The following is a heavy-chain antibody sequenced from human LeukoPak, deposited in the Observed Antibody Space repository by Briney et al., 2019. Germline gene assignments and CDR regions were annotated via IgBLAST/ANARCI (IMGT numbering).Heavy chain of an antibody. V-gene: IGHV4-59*01. CDR3: ARQAGVAGTYWFDP. Sequence: SETLSLTCTVSGGSISSYYWSWIRQPPGKGLEWIGYIYYSGSTNYNPSLKSRVTISVDTSKNQFSLKLSSVTAAGTAVYYCARQAGVAGTYWFDPWGQGTLVTVSS. CDR2: IYYSGST. CDR1: GGSISSYY. J-gene: IGHJ5*02. D-gene: IGHD6-19*01.